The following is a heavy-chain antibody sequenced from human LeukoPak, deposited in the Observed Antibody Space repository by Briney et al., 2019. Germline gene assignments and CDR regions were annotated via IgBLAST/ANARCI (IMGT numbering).Heavy chain of an antibody. D-gene: IGHD4-17*01. CDR1: GFTFRIHI. CDR3: AKVDPATVTPGVFYYYYYMDV. CDR2: ISASGFTT. Sequence: GRSPGLSCTASGFTFRIHIMSSVRHVPGKGLEWVSAISASGFTTFYADSVKGRFTISRDNSKTSVSLQMNSLRAEDTAMYYCAKVDPATVTPGVFYYYYYMDVWGKGTTVTVSS. J-gene: IGHJ6*03. V-gene: IGHV3-23*01.